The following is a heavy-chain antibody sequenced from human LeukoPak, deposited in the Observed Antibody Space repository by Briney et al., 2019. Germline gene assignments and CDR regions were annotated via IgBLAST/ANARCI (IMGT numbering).Heavy chain of an antibody. V-gene: IGHV4-34*01. CDR1: GGSFTNYY. CDR2: INHSGST. Sequence: SETLSLTCAVYGGSFTNYYWSWIRQPPGKGLEWIGEINHSGSTKYNPSLKSRVTISIDTSKNQLSLKLSSVTAADTAVYYCAVGRGYSGYRNDYWGQGTLVTVSS. J-gene: IGHJ4*02. D-gene: IGHD5-12*01. CDR3: AVGRGYSGYRNDY.